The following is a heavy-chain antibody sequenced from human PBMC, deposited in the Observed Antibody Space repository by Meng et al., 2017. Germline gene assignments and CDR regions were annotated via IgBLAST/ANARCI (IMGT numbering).Heavy chain of an antibody. J-gene: IGHJ6*02. CDR1: GGSISSGGYY. Sequence: SETLSLTCTVSGGSISSGGYYWSWIRQHPGKGREWIGYIYYSGSTYYNPSLKSRVTISVDTSKNQFSLKLSSVTAADTAVYYCARDGGSRLTGMGYYYYYGMDVWGQGTTVTVSS. CDR3: ARDGGSRLTGMGYYYYYGMDV. CDR2: IYYSGST. D-gene: IGHD6-13*01. V-gene: IGHV4-31*03.